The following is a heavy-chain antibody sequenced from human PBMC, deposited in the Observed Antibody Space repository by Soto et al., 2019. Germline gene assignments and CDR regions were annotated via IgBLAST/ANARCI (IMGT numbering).Heavy chain of an antibody. CDR1: GFTFSNAW. V-gene: IGHV3-15*07. Sequence: GVSLRLSCAASGFTFSNAWINWVRQAPGKGLEWAGRIKNKTDGGTTDFAANSVKGRFTISRDNSKNTLYLQMGSLRAEDMAVYYCARSDNSGPDYWGQGTLVTVSS. J-gene: IGHJ4*02. CDR3: ARSDNSGPDY. D-gene: IGHD6-19*01. CDR2: IKNKTDGGTT.